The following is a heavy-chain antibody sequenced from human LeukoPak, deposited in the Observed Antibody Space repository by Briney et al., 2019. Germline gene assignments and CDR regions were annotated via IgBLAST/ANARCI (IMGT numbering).Heavy chain of an antibody. CDR3: ARDRLLWFGELDS. CDR2: IYYSGST. D-gene: IGHD3-10*01. V-gene: IGHV4-39*07. CDR1: GASISSSSYY. Sequence: SETLSLTCTVSGASISSSSYYWGWIRQPPGKGLEWIGSIYYSGSTYYNPSLKSRVTISVDTSKNQISLKLNSVTAADTAVYYCARDRLLWFGELDSWGQGTLVIVSS. J-gene: IGHJ5*01.